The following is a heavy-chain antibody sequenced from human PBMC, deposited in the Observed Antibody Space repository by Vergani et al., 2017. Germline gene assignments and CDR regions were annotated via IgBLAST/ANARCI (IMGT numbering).Heavy chain of an antibody. CDR1: GFTFSSHE. D-gene: IGHD2-21*02. CDR2: ISSSGSTL. J-gene: IGHJ3*02. Sequence: EVQLVESGGGLVQPGGSLRLSCAASGFTFSSHEMNWVRQAPGKGLEWVSYISSSGSTLYYADSVKGRFTISRDNAKNSLYLQMNSLRAEDTAVYFCAREMTYDTFDIWGQGTMVTVSA. V-gene: IGHV3-48*03. CDR3: AREMTYDTFDI.